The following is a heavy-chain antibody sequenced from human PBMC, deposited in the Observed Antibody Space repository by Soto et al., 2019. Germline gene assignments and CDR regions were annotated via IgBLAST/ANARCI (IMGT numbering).Heavy chain of an antibody. Sequence: TGGSLRLSCAASGFTFSNAWMNWVRQAPGKGLEWVGRIKSKTDGGTTDYAAPVKGRFTISRDDSKNTLYLQMNSLKTEDTAVYYCTTRGLDGSGSYQKDFDYWGQGTLVTVSS. CDR1: GFTFSNAW. J-gene: IGHJ4*02. D-gene: IGHD3-10*01. CDR2: IKSKTDGGTT. V-gene: IGHV3-15*07. CDR3: TTRGLDGSGSYQKDFDY.